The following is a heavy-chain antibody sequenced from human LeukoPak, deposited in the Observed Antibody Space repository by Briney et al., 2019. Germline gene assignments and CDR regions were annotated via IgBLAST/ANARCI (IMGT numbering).Heavy chain of an antibody. Sequence: PGGSLRLSCAASGFTFSSYSMNWVRQAPGKGLEWVAFIRYDGSNKYYADSVKGRFTISRDNSKNTLYLQMNSLRAEDTAVYYCAGGAAFDYWGQGTLVTVSS. V-gene: IGHV3-30*02. D-gene: IGHD1-26*01. J-gene: IGHJ4*02. CDR2: IRYDGSNK. CDR1: GFTFSSYS. CDR3: AGGAAFDY.